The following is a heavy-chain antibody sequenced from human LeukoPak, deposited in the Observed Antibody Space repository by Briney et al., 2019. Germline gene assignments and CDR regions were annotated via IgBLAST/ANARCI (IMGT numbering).Heavy chain of an antibody. CDR3: ATGAGPLKYYYYMDV. Sequence: QTGGSLRLSCAASGFTFSSYWMHWVRQAPGKGLVWVSRINSDGSSTSYADSVKGRFTISRDNDKNTLFLQMNSLRADDTAVYYCATGAGPLKYYYYMDVWGTGAAVTISS. V-gene: IGHV3-74*01. D-gene: IGHD7-27*01. CDR1: GFTFSSYW. J-gene: IGHJ6*03. CDR2: INSDGSST.